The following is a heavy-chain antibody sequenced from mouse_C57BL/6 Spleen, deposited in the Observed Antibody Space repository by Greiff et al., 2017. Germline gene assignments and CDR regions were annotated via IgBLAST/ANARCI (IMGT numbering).Heavy chain of an antibody. Sequence: EVQLQESGGGLVQPGGSLSLSCAASGFTFTDYYMSWVRQPPGKALEWLGFIRNKANGYTTEYSASVKGRFTISRDNSQSILYLQMNALRAEDSATYYCARWPNYEYDDYYAMDYWGQGTSVTVSS. V-gene: IGHV7-3*01. D-gene: IGHD2-4*01. J-gene: IGHJ4*01. CDR3: ARWPNYEYDDYYAMDY. CDR2: IRNKANGYTT. CDR1: GFTFTDYY.